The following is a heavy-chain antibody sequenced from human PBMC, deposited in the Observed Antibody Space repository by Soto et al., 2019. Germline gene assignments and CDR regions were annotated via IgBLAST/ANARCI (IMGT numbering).Heavy chain of an antibody. CDR1: GVSFSSSSYY. CDR2: LYYSGST. J-gene: IGHJ4*02. CDR3: ASTTGYYTNGERYILYYFDY. D-gene: IGHD2-8*01. V-gene: IGHV4-39*01. Sequence: SETLTLTCTVSGVSFSSSSYYWGWIRQPTGKGLERIGSLYYSGSTYYNPSLNRRATISVDTSTTQFSLKLSSGAAAATAVHYFASTTGYYTNGERYILYYFDYWGQGTLVTVSS.